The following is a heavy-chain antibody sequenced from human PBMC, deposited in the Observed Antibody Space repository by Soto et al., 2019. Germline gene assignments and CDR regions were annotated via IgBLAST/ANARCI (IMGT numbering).Heavy chain of an antibody. D-gene: IGHD3-22*01. CDR1: VFPFGSYS. J-gene: IGHJ4*02. V-gene: IGHV3-23*01. CDR3: AKDHKTMIVVVITGFDY. CDR2: ISGSGGST. Sequence: GVSLRLSCAASVFPFGSYSMSWVRQAPGKGLEWVSAISGSGGSTYYADSVKGRFTISRDNSKNTLYLQMNSLRAEDTAVYYCAKDHKTMIVVVITGFDYWGQGTLVTVSS.